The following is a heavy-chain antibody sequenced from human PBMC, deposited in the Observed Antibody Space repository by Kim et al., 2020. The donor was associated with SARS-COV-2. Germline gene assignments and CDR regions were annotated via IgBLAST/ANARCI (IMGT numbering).Heavy chain of an antibody. D-gene: IGHD6-13*01. CDR2: INSDGSST. CDR1: GFTFSSYW. V-gene: IGHV3-74*01. J-gene: IGHJ5*02. CDR3: ARDPAAGRGRRFDP. Sequence: GGSLRLSCAASGFTFSSYWMHWVRQAPGKGLVWVSRINSDGSSTSYADSVKGRFTISRDNAKNTLYLQMNSLRAEDTAVYYCARDPAAGRGRRFDPWGQEPWSPSPQ.